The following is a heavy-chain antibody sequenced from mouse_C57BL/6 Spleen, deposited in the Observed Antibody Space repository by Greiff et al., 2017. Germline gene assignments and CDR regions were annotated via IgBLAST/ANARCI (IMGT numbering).Heavy chain of an antibody. Sequence: VQLQQSGAELVMPGASVKLSCKASGYTFTSYWMNWVKQRTGQGLEWIGEIDPSDSYTNYNQKFKGKSTLTVDKSSSTAYMQLSSLTSEDSAVXSGARQPLLRYLDYWGKGTTLTVSS. CDR1: GYTFTSYW. D-gene: IGHD1-1*01. CDR3: ARQPLLRYLDY. CDR2: IDPSDSYT. J-gene: IGHJ2*01. V-gene: IGHV1-69*01.